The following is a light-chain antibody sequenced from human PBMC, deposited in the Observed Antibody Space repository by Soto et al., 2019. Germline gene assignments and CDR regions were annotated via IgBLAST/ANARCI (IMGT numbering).Light chain of an antibody. CDR2: GAS. CDR3: QQDYNLFT. Sequence: EIVMTQSPATLSLSPGERATLSCRASQSVSSSDLSWYQQKPGQAPRLLIYGASTRATGIPARFSGSGSGTDFTLTISSLQPEDFAVYYCQQDYNLFTFGPGTKVDIK. V-gene: IGKV3D-7*01. CDR1: QSVSSSD. J-gene: IGKJ3*01.